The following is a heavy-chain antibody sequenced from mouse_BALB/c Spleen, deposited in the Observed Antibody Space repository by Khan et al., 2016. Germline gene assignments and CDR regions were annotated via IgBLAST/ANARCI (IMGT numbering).Heavy chain of an antibody. J-gene: IGHJ3*01. CDR1: GYTLTDYE. V-gene: IGHV1-15*01. D-gene: IGHD1-1*01. CDR3: TRGGLYHGSSSFAY. CDR2: IDPQTGGT. Sequence: QVQLQQSGAELVRPGASVTLSCKASGYTLTDYEMHWVKQTPVHGLEWIGSIDPQTGGTAYNQKFKGKATLTADKSSSTAYMEFRSLTSEDSAVYYCTRGGLYHGSSSFAYGGQGTLVTVSA.